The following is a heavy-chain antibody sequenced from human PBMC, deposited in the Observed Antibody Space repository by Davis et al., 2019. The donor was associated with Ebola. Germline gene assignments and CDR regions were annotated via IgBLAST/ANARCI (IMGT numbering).Heavy chain of an antibody. D-gene: IGHD4-17*01. J-gene: IGHJ1*01. Sequence: AASVKVSCKASGGTFSSYAISWVRQAPGQGLEWMGWISAYNGNTNYAQKLQGRVTMTTDTSTSTAYMELRSLRSDDTAVYYCARDYGDYPEYFQHWGQGTLVTVSS. CDR3: ARDYGDYPEYFQH. V-gene: IGHV1-18*01. CDR1: GGTFSSYA. CDR2: ISAYNGNT.